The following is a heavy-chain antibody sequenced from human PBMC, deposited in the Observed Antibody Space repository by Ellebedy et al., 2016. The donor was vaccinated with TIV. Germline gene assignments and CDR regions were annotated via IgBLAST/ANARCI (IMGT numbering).Heavy chain of an antibody. CDR2: ISGSGGST. CDR1: GFTFSSYA. V-gene: IGHV3-23*01. J-gene: IGHJ4*02. D-gene: IGHD1-7*01. CDR3: ARDLVNGPLSEGGWNYYFDY. Sequence: GGSLRLSCAASGFTFSSYAMSWVRQAPGKGLEWVSAISGSGGSTYYADSVKGRFTISRDNSKNTLYLQMNSLRAEDTAVYYCARDLVNGPLSEGGWNYYFDYWGQGTLVTVSS.